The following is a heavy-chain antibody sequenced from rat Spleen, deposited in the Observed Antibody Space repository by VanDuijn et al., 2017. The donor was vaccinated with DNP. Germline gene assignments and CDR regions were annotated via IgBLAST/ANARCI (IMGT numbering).Heavy chain of an antibody. Sequence: EVQLVESGGDLVQPGRSLKLSCAASGFTFSSFPMAWVRQAPTKGLEWVATISTSGGSTYYRDSVKGRFTISRENAKSTLYLQMDSLRSEDTATYYCTTDFERGYWGQGVMVTVSS. J-gene: IGHJ2*01. CDR3: TTDFERGY. CDR2: ISTSGGST. V-gene: IGHV5-46*01. CDR1: GFTFSSFP. D-gene: IGHD1-11*01.